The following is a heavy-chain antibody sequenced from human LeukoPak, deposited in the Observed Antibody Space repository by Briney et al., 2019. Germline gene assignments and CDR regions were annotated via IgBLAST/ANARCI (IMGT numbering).Heavy chain of an antibody. Sequence: GGSLRLSCAASGLTFSSYGMSWVRQAPGKGLEWVSAISGSGGSTYYADSVKGRFTISRDNSKNTLYLQMNSLRAEDTAVYYCAKGFGYAYYFDYWGQGTLVTVSS. D-gene: IGHD3-10*01. V-gene: IGHV3-23*01. CDR3: AKGFGYAYYFDY. CDR1: GLTFSSYG. CDR2: ISGSGGST. J-gene: IGHJ4*02.